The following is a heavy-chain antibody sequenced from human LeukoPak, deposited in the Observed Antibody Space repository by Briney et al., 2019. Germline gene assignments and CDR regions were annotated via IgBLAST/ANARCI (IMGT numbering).Heavy chain of an antibody. CDR1: GXTFSSYE. J-gene: IGHJ4*02. Sequence: QPGGSLRLSFAASGXTFSSYEMNWVRQAPGKGLEWVSYISSSGSTIYYAASVKGGFTISRDNAKNSLYLQMNSLRAEDTAVYYCARDGKGRNRIGYYFDYWGQGTLVTVSS. D-gene: IGHD3-10*01. CDR2: ISSSGSTI. CDR3: ARDGKGRNRIGYYFDY. V-gene: IGHV3-48*03.